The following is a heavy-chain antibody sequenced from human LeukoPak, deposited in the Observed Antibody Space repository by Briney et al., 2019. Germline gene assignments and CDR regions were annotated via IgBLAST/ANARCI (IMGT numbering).Heavy chain of an antibody. J-gene: IGHJ4*02. Sequence: GGSLRLSCVASDFIFSIYNMNWVRQAPGKGLEWVSSIDSSSTYIYYAESVKGRFTISRDNAKNSLFLQMNSLRAEDTAVYYCARGDYGIAATGLDHWGQGTLVTVSS. D-gene: IGHD6-13*01. V-gene: IGHV3-21*01. CDR3: ARGDYGIAATGLDH. CDR2: IDSSSTYI. CDR1: DFIFSIYN.